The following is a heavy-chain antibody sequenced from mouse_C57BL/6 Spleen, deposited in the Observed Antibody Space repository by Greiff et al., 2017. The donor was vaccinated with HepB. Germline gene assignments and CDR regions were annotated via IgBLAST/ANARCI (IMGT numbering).Heavy chain of an antibody. V-gene: IGHV1-69*01. D-gene: IGHD2-3*01. CDR2: IDPSDSYT. Sequence: QVQLKHPGAELVMPGASVKLSCKASGYTFTSYWMHWVKQRPGQGLEWIGEIDPSDSYTNYNQKFKGKSTLTVDKSSTTSYMQRSSLTAEDSAVYYCARKICDGNYFDYWGQGTTLTVSS. CDR1: GYTFTSYW. J-gene: IGHJ2*01. CDR3: ARKICDGNYFDY.